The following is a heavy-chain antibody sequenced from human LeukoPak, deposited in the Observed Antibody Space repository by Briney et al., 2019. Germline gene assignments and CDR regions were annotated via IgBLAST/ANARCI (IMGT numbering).Heavy chain of an antibody. V-gene: IGHV3-9*01. CDR3: AKDSGYSYGIGYFDY. CDR1: GFTFDDYA. D-gene: IGHD5-18*01. Sequence: SLRLSCAASGFTFDDYAMHWVRQAPGKGLEWVSGISWNSGSIGYADSVKGRFTISRDNAKNSLYLQMNSLRAEDTALYYCAKDSGYSYGIGYFDYWGPGTLVTVSS. CDR2: ISWNSGSI. J-gene: IGHJ4*02.